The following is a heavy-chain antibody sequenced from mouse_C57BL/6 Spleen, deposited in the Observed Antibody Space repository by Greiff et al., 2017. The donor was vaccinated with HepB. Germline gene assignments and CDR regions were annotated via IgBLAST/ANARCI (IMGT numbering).Heavy chain of an antibody. CDR3: ARGTTVVAHYWYFDV. CDR2: IYPSDSET. J-gene: IGHJ1*03. D-gene: IGHD1-1*01. V-gene: IGHV1-61*01. Sequence: QVQLQQPGAELVRPGSSVKLSCKASGYTFTSYWMDWVKQRPGQGLEWIGNIYPSDSETHYNQKFKDKATLTVDKSSSTAYMQLSSLTSEDSAVYYCARGTTVVAHYWYFDVWGTGTTVTVSS. CDR1: GYTFTSYW.